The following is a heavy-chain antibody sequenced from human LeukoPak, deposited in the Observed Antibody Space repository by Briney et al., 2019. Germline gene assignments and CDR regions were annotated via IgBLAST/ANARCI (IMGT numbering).Heavy chain of an antibody. CDR2: IYYSGST. CDR3: ARLNFVTVTLDY. Sequence: GSLRLSCAASGFTFSSYWMSWVRQAPGKGLEWIGSIYYSGSTYYNPSLKSRVTISVDTSKNQFSLKLSSVTAADTAVYYCARLNFVTVTLDYWGQGTLVTVSS. J-gene: IGHJ4*02. V-gene: IGHV4-39*01. CDR1: GFTFSSYW. D-gene: IGHD4-17*01.